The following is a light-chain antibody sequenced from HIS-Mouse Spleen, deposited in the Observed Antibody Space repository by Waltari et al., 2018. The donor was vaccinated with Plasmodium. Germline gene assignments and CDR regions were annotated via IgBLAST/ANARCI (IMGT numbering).Light chain of an antibody. CDR1: SSDVGSYNL. V-gene: IGLV2-23*01. CDR2: EGS. CDR3: CSYAGSSTYV. J-gene: IGLJ1*01. Sequence: QSALTQPASVSGSPGKSITISCNGTSSDVGSYNLVSWSQQHPGKAPKLMIYEGSKRPSGVSNRFSGSKSGNTASLTISGLHAEDEADYYCCSYAGSSTYVFGTGTKVTVL.